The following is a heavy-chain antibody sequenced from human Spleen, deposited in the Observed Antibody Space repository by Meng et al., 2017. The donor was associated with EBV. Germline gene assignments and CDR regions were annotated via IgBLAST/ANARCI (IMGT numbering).Heavy chain of an antibody. Sequence: QVQLVQSGAEVQKPGASVKVSCKASGYTFASYAIHWVRQAPGQRLEWMGWINAGNANIKYSQNFQGRVTITSDTSASTAYMELSSLRSEDTAVYYCARLYYDILTGYYLFDYWGQGTLVTVSS. CDR3: ARLYYDILTGYYLFDY. CDR1: GYTFASYA. V-gene: IGHV1-3*01. CDR2: INAGNANI. J-gene: IGHJ4*02. D-gene: IGHD3-9*01.